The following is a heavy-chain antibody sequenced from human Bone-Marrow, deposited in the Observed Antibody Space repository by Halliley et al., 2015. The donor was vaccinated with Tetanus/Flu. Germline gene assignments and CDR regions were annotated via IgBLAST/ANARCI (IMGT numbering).Heavy chain of an antibody. CDR1: GFTFSSFG. Sequence: SLRLSCAASGFTFSSFGMIWVRQAPGKGLEWVSVIGPGGPEIHYADSVKGRFTISRDDSKNTLYLQMNSLRAEDTAIYYCASFGQVAPMDSWGQGTLFTVSS. J-gene: IGHJ4*02. CDR2: IGPGGPEI. V-gene: IGHV3-23*01. D-gene: IGHD5-12*01. CDR3: ASFGQVAPMDS.